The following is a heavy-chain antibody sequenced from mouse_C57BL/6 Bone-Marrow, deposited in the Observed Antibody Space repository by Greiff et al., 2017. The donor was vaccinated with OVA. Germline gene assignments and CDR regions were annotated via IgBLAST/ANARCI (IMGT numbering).Heavy chain of an antibody. J-gene: IGHJ1*03. V-gene: IGHV1-63*01. CDR2: IYPGGGYT. CDR1: GYTFTNYW. Sequence: VKLMESGAELVRPGTSVKMSCKASGYTFTNYWIGWAKQRPGHGLEWIGDIYPGGGYTNYNEKFKGKATLTADKSSSTAYMQFSSLKSEDSAIYYCARVGLPIGPWYFDVWGTGTTVTVSS. D-gene: IGHD2-4*01. CDR3: ARVGLPIGPWYFDV.